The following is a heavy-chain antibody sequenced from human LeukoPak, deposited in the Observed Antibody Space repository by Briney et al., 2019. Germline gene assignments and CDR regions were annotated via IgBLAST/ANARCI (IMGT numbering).Heavy chain of an antibody. D-gene: IGHD3-10*01. CDR2: ISGIGGTI. Sequence: PGGSLRLSCAASGFTFSSYEMNWVRQAPGKGLEWVSYISGIGGTIFYADSVKGRFTISRDNAKTSLYLHMDSLRVEDTAVYYCAREGTGDSFDYWGQGTLVTVSS. V-gene: IGHV3-48*03. J-gene: IGHJ4*02. CDR1: GFTFSSYE. CDR3: AREGTGDSFDY.